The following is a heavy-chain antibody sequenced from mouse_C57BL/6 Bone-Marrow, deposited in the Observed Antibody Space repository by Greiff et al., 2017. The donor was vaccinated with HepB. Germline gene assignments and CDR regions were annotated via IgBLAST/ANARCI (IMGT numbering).Heavy chain of an antibody. D-gene: IGHD2-13*01. CDR2: ISGGGGNT. J-gene: IGHJ3*01. Sequence: EVQGVESGGGLVKPGGSLKLSCAASGFTFSSYTMSWVRQTPEKRLEWVATISGGGGNTYYPDSVKGRFTISRDNAKNTLYLQMSSLRSEDTALYYCARHGEGFAYWGQGTLVTVSA. CDR1: GFTFSSYT. V-gene: IGHV5-9*01. CDR3: ARHGEGFAY.